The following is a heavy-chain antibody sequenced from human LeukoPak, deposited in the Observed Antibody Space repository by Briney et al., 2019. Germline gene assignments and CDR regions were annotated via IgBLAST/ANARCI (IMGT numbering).Heavy chain of an antibody. CDR3: AAMDSSSWYTIEDY. Sequence: PGGSLRLSCAASGFTFSSYGMHWVRQAPGKGLEWVAFIRYDGSNKYYADSVKGRFTISRDNSKNTLYLQMNSLRAEDTAVYYCAAMDSSSWYTIEDYWGQGTLVTVSS. J-gene: IGHJ4*02. CDR2: IRYDGSNK. V-gene: IGHV3-30*02. CDR1: GFTFSSYG. D-gene: IGHD6-13*01.